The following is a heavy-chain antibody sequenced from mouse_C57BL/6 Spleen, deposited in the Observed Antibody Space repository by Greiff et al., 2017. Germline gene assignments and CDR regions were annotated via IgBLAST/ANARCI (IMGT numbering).Heavy chain of an antibody. CDR1: GFTFSSYG. CDR2: ISSGGSYT. D-gene: IGHD2-4*01. CDR3: ARHDYDGAWFAY. V-gene: IGHV5-6*01. Sequence: EVQLKESGGDLVKPGGSLKLSCAASGFTFSSYGMSWVRQTPDKRLEWVATISSGGSYTYYPDSVKGRFTISRDNAKNTLYLQMSSLKSEDTAMYYCARHDYDGAWFAYWGQGTLVTVSA. J-gene: IGHJ3*01.